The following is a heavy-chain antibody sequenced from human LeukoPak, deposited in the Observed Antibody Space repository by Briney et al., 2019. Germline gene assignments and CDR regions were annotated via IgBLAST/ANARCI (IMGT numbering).Heavy chain of an antibody. CDR3: ARDNDSRDPPHFDY. J-gene: IGHJ4*02. CDR2: INPNSGVT. D-gene: IGHD3-16*01. CDR1: GYTFTAYY. V-gene: IGHV1-2*02. Sequence: ASVKVSCKASGYTFTAYYMHWVRQAPGQGLEWMGGINPNSGVTNYAQNFQGRVTMTRDTSISTAYMELSRLRSDDTAVYYCARDNDSRDPPHFDYWGQGTLVTVSS.